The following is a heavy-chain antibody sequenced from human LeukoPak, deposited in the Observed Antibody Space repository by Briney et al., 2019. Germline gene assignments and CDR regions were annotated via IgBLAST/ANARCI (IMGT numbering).Heavy chain of an antibody. D-gene: IGHD3-22*01. Sequence: SETLSLTCTVSGGSISSYYWSWLRQPPGKGLEWIGYIYYSGSTNYNPSLKSRVTISVDTSKNQFSLKLSSVTAADTAVYYCAGGAYYDSSSDYWGQGTLVTVSS. CDR1: GGSISSYY. CDR2: IYYSGST. V-gene: IGHV4-59*01. CDR3: AGGAYYDSSSDY. J-gene: IGHJ4*02.